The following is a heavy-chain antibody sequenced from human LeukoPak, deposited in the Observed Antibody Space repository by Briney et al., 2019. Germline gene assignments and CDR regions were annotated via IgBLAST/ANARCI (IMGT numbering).Heavy chain of an antibody. CDR3: AKGEYSSSPFDP. Sequence: GGSLRLSCAASGFTFSSYGMHWVRQAPGKGLEWATFIRYDGSNKYYADSVKGRFTISRDNSKNTLYLQMNSLRAEDTAVYYCAKGEYSSSPFDPWGQETLVAVSS. J-gene: IGHJ5*02. D-gene: IGHD6-6*01. V-gene: IGHV3-30*02. CDR1: GFTFSSYG. CDR2: IRYDGSNK.